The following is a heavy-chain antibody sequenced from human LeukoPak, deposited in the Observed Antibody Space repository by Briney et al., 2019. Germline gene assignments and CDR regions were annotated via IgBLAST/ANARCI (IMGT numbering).Heavy chain of an antibody. CDR2: INAGNGNT. CDR3: ARARYETRIWPKSRYDYYHYMDV. J-gene: IGHJ6*03. CDR1: GYTFTTYT. D-gene: IGHD3-3*01. V-gene: IGHV1-3*03. Sequence: ASVEGSCKASGYTFTTYTIHWVRQAPGQRLEWMGWINAGNGNTKYSQEFQDRVTITRDTSASTAYMELSSLRSEDMAVYYCARARYETRIWPKSRYDYYHYMDVWGKGTTVTVSS.